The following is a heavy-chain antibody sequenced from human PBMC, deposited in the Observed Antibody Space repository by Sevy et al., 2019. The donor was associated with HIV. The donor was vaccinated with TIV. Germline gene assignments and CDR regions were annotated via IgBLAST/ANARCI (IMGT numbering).Heavy chain of an antibody. J-gene: IGHJ5*02. V-gene: IGHV3-43*01. CDR2: ISWDGGST. CDR1: GFTFDDYT. D-gene: IGHD3-10*01. CDR3: AKEWRFREFIYNWFDP. Sequence: GGSLRLSCAASGFTFDDYTMYWVRQAPGKGLEWVSLISWDGGSTYYADSVKGRFTISRDNSKNSLYLQMNSLRTEDTALYYCAKEWRFREFIYNWFDPWGQGTLVTVSS.